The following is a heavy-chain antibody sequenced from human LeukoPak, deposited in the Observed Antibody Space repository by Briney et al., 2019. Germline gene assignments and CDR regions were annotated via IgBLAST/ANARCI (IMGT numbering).Heavy chain of an antibody. CDR1: GFTVSSNY. J-gene: IGHJ6*02. Sequence: PGGSLRLSCAASGFTVSSNYMGWVRQAPGKGLEWVSVIYSGGSTYYADSVKGRFTISRDNSKNTLYLQMNSLRAEDTAVYYCARDRRLFCSGGSCYGMDVWGQGTTVTVSS. CDR3: ARDRRLFCSGGSCYGMDV. V-gene: IGHV3-53*01. CDR2: IYSGGST. D-gene: IGHD2-15*01.